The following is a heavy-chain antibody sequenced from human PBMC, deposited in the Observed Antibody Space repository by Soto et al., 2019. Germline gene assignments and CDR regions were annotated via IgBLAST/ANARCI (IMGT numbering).Heavy chain of an antibody. Sequence: ASVKVSCKASGYTFTSYHMHWVRQAPGQGLEWMGIINPSGGSTSYAQKFQGRVTMTRDTSTSTVYMELSSLRSEDTAVYYCARGLDTAMVTPYFEYWGQGNLVTVSS. CDR2: INPSGGST. J-gene: IGHJ4*02. CDR3: ARGLDTAMVTPYFEY. V-gene: IGHV1-46*01. CDR1: GYTFTSYH. D-gene: IGHD5-18*01.